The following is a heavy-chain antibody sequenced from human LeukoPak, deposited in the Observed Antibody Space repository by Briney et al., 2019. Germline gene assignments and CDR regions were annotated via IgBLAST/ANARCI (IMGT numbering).Heavy chain of an antibody. CDR1: GFTFSSYS. V-gene: IGHV3-21*01. CDR2: IGSSSSYI. D-gene: IGHD3-9*01. CDR3: TRDLMDYDVSTGLHHYYMDV. Sequence: GGSLRLSCAASGFTFSSYSMNWVRQAPGKGLEWVSSIGSSSSYIYYADSVKGRFTISRDNAKNSLYLQMNTLRVEDTAVYYCTRDLMDYDVSTGLHHYYMDVWGQGTTVTVSS. J-gene: IGHJ6*02.